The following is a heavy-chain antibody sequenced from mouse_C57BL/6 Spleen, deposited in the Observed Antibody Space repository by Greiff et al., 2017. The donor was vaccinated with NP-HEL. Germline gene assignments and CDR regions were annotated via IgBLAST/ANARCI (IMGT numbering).Heavy chain of an antibody. D-gene: IGHD1-1*01. J-gene: IGHJ2*01. CDR1: GYSITSGYY. Sequence: DVQLQESGPGLVKPSQSLSLTCSVTGYSITSGYYWNWIRQFPGNKLEWMGYISYDGSNNYNPSLKNRISITRDTSKNQFFLKLNSVTTEDTATYYCARGTVVAKGYFDYWGQGTTLTVSS. V-gene: IGHV3-6*01. CDR3: ARGTVVAKGYFDY. CDR2: ISYDGSN.